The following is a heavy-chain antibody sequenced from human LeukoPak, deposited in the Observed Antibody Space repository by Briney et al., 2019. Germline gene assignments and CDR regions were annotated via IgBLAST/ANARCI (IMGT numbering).Heavy chain of an antibody. CDR2: ISSSSSYI. V-gene: IGHV3-21*01. J-gene: IGHJ3*02. Sequence: GGSLRLSCAASGFTFSSYSMNWVRQAPGKGLEWVSSISSSSSYIYYADSVKGRFTISRDNAKNSLYLQMNSLRAEDTAVYHCAREVHDAFDIWGQGTMVTVSS. CDR3: AREVHDAFDI. CDR1: GFTFSSYS.